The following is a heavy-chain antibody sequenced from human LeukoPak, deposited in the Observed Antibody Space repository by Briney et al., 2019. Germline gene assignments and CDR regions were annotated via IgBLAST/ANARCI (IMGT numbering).Heavy chain of an antibody. CDR3: ARVSVVYGMDV. CDR2: MFYTGST. CDR1: GGSISSDY. J-gene: IGHJ6*02. V-gene: IGHV4-59*01. Sequence: SETLSLTCSVSGGSISSDYWAWLRQPPGKGLDWIGYMFYTGSTNYNPSLKSRVTISLATSKKQFSLKLSSVAAADTAVYYCARVSVVYGMDVWGRGTTVTASS.